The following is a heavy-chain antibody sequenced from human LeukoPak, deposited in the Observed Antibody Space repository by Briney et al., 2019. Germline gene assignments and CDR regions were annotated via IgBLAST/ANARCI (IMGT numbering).Heavy chain of an antibody. CDR2: IYYSGST. V-gene: IGHV4-30-4*02. Sequence: SETLSLTCTVSGGSISSGDYYWSWIRQPPGKGLEWIGYIYYSGSTYYNPSLKSRVTISVDTSKNQFSLKLSSVTAADTAVYYCARGIVLMVYATGWFAPWGQGTLVTVSS. J-gene: IGHJ5*02. CDR1: GGSISSGDYY. D-gene: IGHD2-8*01. CDR3: ARGIVLMVYATGWFAP.